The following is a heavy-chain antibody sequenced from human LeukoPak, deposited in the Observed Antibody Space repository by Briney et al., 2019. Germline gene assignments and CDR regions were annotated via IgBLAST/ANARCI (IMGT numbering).Heavy chain of an antibody. D-gene: IGHD2-15*01. Sequence: ASVIVSCKASGYTFTTYEIHWVRQATGQGLEWMGWMNPNSGNTGYAQKFHGRVIITRNPSINTAYMELSSLRSEDTAVYFCATLKDIVVTAVGTGTNHYWGQGTLVTVSS. CDR1: GYTFTTYE. CDR3: ATLKDIVVTAVGTGTNHY. CDR2: MNPNSGNT. V-gene: IGHV1-8*01. J-gene: IGHJ4*02.